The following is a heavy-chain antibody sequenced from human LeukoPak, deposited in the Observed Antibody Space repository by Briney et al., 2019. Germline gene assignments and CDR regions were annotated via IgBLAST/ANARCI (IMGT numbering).Heavy chain of an antibody. CDR2: ISAYNGNT. CDR3: ARGATRDDAFDI. CDR1: GYTFTGYY. D-gene: IGHD1-26*01. Sequence: GASVKVSCKASGYTFTGYYMHWVRQAPGQGLEWMGWISAYNGNTNYAQKLQGRVTMTTDTSTSTAYMELRSLRSDDTAVYYCARGATRDDAFDIWGQGTMVTVSS. J-gene: IGHJ3*02. V-gene: IGHV1-18*04.